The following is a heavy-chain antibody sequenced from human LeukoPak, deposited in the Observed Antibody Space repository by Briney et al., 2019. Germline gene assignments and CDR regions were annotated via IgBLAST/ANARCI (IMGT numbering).Heavy chain of an antibody. Sequence: ASVKVSCKASGYTFTGYYIHWVRQAPGQGLEWMGRINPNNGGTNYAQKFQGRVTMTRDTSISTAYMDLSGLRSDDTAVYYRATLDDGDYAPHWGQGTLVTVSS. D-gene: IGHD4-17*01. CDR2: INPNNGGT. CDR3: ATLDDGDYAPH. J-gene: IGHJ4*02. V-gene: IGHV1-2*06. CDR1: GYTFTGYY.